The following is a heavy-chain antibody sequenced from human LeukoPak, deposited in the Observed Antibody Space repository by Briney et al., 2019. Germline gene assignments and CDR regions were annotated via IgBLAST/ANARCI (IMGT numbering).Heavy chain of an antibody. V-gene: IGHV3-7*03. CDR2: MGQDGSTK. CDR3: TREFSSGWYDC. D-gene: IGHD6-19*01. CDR1: GFTLNTYW. J-gene: IGHJ4*02. Sequence: GGSLRLSCVASGFTLNTYWMNWVRQAPGRGLEWVANMGQDGSTKQYVDSVKGRFTISRDNAKNSLHLQMNSLRAEDTAVYYCTREFSSGWYDCWGQGTLVTVSS.